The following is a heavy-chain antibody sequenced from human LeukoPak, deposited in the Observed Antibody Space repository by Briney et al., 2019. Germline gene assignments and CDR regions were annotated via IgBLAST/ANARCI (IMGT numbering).Heavy chain of an antibody. CDR2: IKSKGNSHAT. Sequence: PGGSLKPSCEASGFTFSGSAMHWVRQASGKGLEWLGHIKSKGNSHATAYAASLKGRFTISRDDSKNTAYLQSNNLETEDTAMYYCARQSGAAIPFVYWGQGTLVTVSS. V-gene: IGHV3-73*01. J-gene: IGHJ4*02. CDR3: ARQSGAAIPFVY. CDR1: GFTFSGSA. D-gene: IGHD2-2*02.